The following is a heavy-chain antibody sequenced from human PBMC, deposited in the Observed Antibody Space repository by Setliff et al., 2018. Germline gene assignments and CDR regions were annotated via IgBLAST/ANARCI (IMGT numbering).Heavy chain of an antibody. D-gene: IGHD3-22*01. CDR3: TRQASPHPDSSGYYYDLRFYYYMDV. V-gene: IGHV3-73*01. J-gene: IGHJ6*03. CDR2: IRSKANSYAT. CDR1: GFSFSDSA. Sequence: PGGSLRLSCAASGFSFSDSAMHWVRQASGKGLEWIGRIRSKANSYATAYAASVKGRFTISRDDSKNTAYLQMNSLKTEDTAVYYCTRQASPHPDSSGYYYDLRFYYYMDVWGKGTTVTVSS.